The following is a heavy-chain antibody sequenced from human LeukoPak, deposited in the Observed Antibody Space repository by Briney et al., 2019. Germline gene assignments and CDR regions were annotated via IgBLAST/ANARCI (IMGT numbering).Heavy chain of an antibody. J-gene: IGHJ6*02. D-gene: IGHD3-3*01. Sequence: SETLSLTCAVYGGSFSGYYWSWIRQPPGKGLEWIGEINHSGSTNYNPSLKSRVTISVDTSKNQFSLKLSSVTAADTAVYYCARGGLAYYDFWSGCSPPSYYYYYGMDVWGQGTTVTVSS. CDR1: GGSFSGYY. CDR2: INHSGST. V-gene: IGHV4-34*01. CDR3: ARGGLAYYDFWSGCSPPSYYYYYGMDV.